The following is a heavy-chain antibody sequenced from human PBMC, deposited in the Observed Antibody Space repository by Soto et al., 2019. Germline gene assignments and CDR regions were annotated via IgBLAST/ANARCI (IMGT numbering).Heavy chain of an antibody. CDR3: AREYYDFWSGYYDY. CDR1: GGTFSSYW. V-gene: IGHV3-7*01. D-gene: IGHD3-3*01. CDR2: IKQDGSEK. Sequence: GGSLRLSCAASGGTFSSYWMSWVRQAPGKGLEWVANIKQDGSEKYYVDSVKGRFTISRDNAKNSLYLQMNSLRAEDTAVYYCAREYYDFWSGYYDYWGQGTLVTVSS. J-gene: IGHJ4*02.